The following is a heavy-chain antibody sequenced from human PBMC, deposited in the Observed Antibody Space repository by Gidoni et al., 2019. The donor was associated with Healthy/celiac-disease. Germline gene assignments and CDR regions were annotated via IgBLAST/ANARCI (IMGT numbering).Heavy chain of an antibody. V-gene: IGHV4-34*01. CDR1: GGSFSGYY. J-gene: IGHJ6*02. CDR2: INHSGST. Sequence: ETLSLTCAVYGGSFSGYYWSWIRQPPGKGLEWIGEINHSGSTNYNPSLKSRVTISVDTSKNQFSLKLSSVTAADTAVYYCARERIVVVPAASRGYYYYGIDVWGQGTTVTVSS. CDR3: ARERIVVVPAASRGYYYYGIDV. D-gene: IGHD2-2*01.